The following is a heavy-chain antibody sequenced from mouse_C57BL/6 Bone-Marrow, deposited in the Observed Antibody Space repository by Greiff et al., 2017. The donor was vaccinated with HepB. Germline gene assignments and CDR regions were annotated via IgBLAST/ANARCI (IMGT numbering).Heavy chain of an antibody. CDR1: GYTFTSYG. J-gene: IGHJ1*03. V-gene: IGHV1-81*01. D-gene: IGHD1-1*01. CDR2: IYPRSGNT. Sequence: QVQLQQSGAELARPGASVKLSCKASGYTFTSYGISWVKQRTGQGLEWIGEIYPRSGNTYYNEKFKGKATLTADKSSSTAYMELRSLTSEDSAVYVCARDYYYGSSYNWYFDVWGTGTTVTVSS. CDR3: ARDYYYGSSYNWYFDV.